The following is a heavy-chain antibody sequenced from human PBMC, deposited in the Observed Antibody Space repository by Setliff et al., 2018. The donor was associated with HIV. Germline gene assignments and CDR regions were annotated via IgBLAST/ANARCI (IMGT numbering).Heavy chain of an antibody. CDR1: GGSISSYY. D-gene: IGHD6-19*01. J-gene: IGHJ4*02. CDR2: IYPSGSP. CDR3: ASTGYSSGWSFDY. Sequence: SETLSLTCTVSGGSISSYYWSWIRQPAGKGLEWIGRIYPSGSPSYNPSLKSRVTMSIDTSKNQFSLKLSSVTAADTAVYYCASTGYSSGWSFDYWGQGTLVTV. V-gene: IGHV4-4*07.